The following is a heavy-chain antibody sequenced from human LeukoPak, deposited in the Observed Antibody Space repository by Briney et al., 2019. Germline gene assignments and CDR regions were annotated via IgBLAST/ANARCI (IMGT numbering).Heavy chain of an antibody. D-gene: IGHD7-27*01. CDR1: GSSISSGGYS. CDR2: IYHSGST. J-gene: IGHJ4*02. V-gene: IGHV4-30-2*01. CDR3: ARDRPTGGIDY. Sequence: SQTLSLTCAVSGSSISSGGYSWSWIRQPPGKGLEWIGYIYHSGSTYYNPSLKSRVTISVDRSKNQFSLKLSSVTAADTAVYYCARDRPTGGIDYWGQGTLVTVSS.